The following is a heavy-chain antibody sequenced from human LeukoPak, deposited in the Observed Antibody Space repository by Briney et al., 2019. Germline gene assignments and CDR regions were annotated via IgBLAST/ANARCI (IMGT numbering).Heavy chain of an antibody. V-gene: IGHV1-24*01. J-gene: IGHJ4*02. Sequence: ASVKVSCKVSGYTLTKLSMHWVRQAPGKGLEWMGGFDPEDGETIYAQKFQGRVTMTEDTSTDTAYMELSSLRSEDTAVYYCATVIGYYDSSGYYHYWGQGTLVTVSS. D-gene: IGHD3-22*01. CDR1: GYTLTKLS. CDR3: ATVIGYYDSSGYYHY. CDR2: FDPEDGET.